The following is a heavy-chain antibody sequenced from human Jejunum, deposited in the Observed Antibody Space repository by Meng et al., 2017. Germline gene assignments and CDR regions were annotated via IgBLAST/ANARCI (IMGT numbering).Heavy chain of an antibody. Sequence: QPGPGLVKPLKTPSLNCAISGESVPSNSAAWNWIRQSPSRGLEWLGRTYYRSKWYNDYAVSVKSRITINPDTSKNQFSLQLNSVTPEDTAVYYCARAREGGWYFDLWGRGTLVTVSS. D-gene: IGHD1-26*01. CDR3: ARAREGGWYFDL. V-gene: IGHV6-1*01. J-gene: IGHJ2*01. CDR2: TYYRSKWYN. CDR1: GESVPSNSAA.